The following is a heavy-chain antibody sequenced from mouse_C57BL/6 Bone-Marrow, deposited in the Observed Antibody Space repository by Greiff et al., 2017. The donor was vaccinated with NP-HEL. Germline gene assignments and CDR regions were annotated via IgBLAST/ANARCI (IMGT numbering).Heavy chain of an antibody. J-gene: IGHJ2*01. CDR1: GYTFTSYW. CDR2: IYPKSGST. Sequence: QVQLQQPGAELVKPGASVTLSCKASGYTFTSYWMHWVKQRPGQGLEWIGMIYPKSGSTNYNEKFKSKATLTVDKSSSTVYMQLSSLTSENSAVYDCARGPSYYDNKYYFDYWGQGTTLTVSS. V-gene: IGHV1-64*01. D-gene: IGHD2-1*01. CDR3: ARGPSYYDNKYYFDY.